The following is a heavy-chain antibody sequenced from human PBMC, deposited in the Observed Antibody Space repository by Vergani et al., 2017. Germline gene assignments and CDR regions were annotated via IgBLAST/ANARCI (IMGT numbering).Heavy chain of an antibody. CDR2: ISSSSSYI. D-gene: IGHD5-12*01. Sequence: EVQLVESGGGLVKPGGSLRLSCAASGFTFSSYSMNWVRQAPGKGLEWVSSISSSSSYIYYADSVKGRFTISRDNAKNSLYLQMNSLRAEDTAVYYCAGQYSGYDLLVVYWGQGTLVTVSS. J-gene: IGHJ4*02. V-gene: IGHV3-21*01. CDR3: AGQYSGYDLLVVY. CDR1: GFTFSSYS.